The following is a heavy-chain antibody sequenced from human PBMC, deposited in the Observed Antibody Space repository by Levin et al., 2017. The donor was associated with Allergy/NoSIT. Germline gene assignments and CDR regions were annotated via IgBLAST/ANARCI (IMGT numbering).Heavy chain of an antibody. Sequence: GGSLRLSCAASGFSFSTYWMHWVRQVPGKGLVWVSRITGDGSGTNYADSVKGRFTISRDNAKNTLYLQMNSLRAEETAVYYCARYYYGLGGHWGLDYWGQGILVTVSS. V-gene: IGHV3-74*01. CDR1: GFSFSTYW. CDR2: ITGDGSGT. CDR3: ARYYYGLGGHWGLDY. D-gene: IGHD3-10*01. J-gene: IGHJ4*02.